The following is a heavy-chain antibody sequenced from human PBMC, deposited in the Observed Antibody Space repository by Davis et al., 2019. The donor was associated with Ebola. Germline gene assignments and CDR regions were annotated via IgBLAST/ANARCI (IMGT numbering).Heavy chain of an antibody. CDR2: IYYSGST. CDR3: ARQIGWGSGWYSGNNWFDP. Sequence: MPSETLSLTCAVSGGSISSSNWWSWVRQPPGKGLERIGSIYYSGSTNYNPSLKSRVTISVDTSKNQFSLKLSSVTAADTAVYYCARQIGWGSGWYSGNNWFDPWGQGTLVTVSS. D-gene: IGHD6-19*01. CDR1: GGSISSSNW. J-gene: IGHJ5*02. V-gene: IGHV4-4*02.